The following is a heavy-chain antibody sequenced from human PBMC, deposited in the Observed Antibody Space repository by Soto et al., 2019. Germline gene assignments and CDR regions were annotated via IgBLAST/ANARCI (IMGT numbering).Heavy chain of an antibody. V-gene: IGHV1-2*02. J-gene: IGHJ4*02. CDR2: INPNSGGT. CDR3: AREYSSSSIDY. Sequence: ASVKVSCKASGYTFTGYYMHWVRQSPGQGLEWMGWINPNSGGTNYAEKFRGRVTMTRDTSISTAYMELSRLRSADTAVYYCAREYSSSSIDYWGQGTLVTVSS. D-gene: IGHD6-6*01. CDR1: GYTFTGYY.